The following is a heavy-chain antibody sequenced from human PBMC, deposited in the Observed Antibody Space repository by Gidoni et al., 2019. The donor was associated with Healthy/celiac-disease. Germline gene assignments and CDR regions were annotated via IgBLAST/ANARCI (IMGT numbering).Heavy chain of an antibody. CDR2: ISSSSSYI. CDR1: GFTFSSYS. Sequence: EVQLVASGGGLGTPGGSLRPPCGPSGFTFSSYSMNWVRQAPGKGLEWVSSISSSSSYIYYADSVKGRFTISRDNAKNSLYLQMNSLRAEDTAVYYCARDGYSILFDYWGQGTLVTVSS. CDR3: ARDGYSILFDY. J-gene: IGHJ4*02. V-gene: IGHV3-21*01. D-gene: IGHD6-13*01.